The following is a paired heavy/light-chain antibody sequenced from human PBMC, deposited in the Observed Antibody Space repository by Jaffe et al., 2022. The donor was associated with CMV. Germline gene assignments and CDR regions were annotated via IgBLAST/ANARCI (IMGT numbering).Light chain of an antibody. J-gene: IGKJ1*01. CDR3: QQSYSTLRT. Sequence: DIQMTQSPSSLSASVGDRVTITCRASQSISSYLNWYQQKPGKAPKLLIYAASSLQSGVPSRFSGSGSGTDFTLTISSLQPEDFATYYCQQSYSTLRTFGQGTKVEIK. V-gene: IGKV1-39*01. CDR2: AAS. CDR1: QSISSY.
Heavy chain of an antibody. Sequence: EVQLVESGGGLVQPGGSLRLSCAASGFTFSSYWMSWVRQAPGKGLEWVANIKQDGSEKYYVDSVKGRFTISRDNAKNSLYLQMNSLRAEDTAVYYCARISGRSGGAFITIFGVVNHLTENDAFDIWGQGTMVTVSS. J-gene: IGHJ3*02. CDR1: GFTFSSYW. V-gene: IGHV3-7*01. D-gene: IGHD3-3*01. CDR2: IKQDGSEK. CDR3: ARISGRSGGAFITIFGVVNHLTENDAFDI.